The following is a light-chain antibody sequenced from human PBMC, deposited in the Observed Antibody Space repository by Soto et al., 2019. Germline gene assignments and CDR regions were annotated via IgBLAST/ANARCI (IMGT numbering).Light chain of an antibody. V-gene: IGLV2-14*03. CDR2: DVS. J-gene: IGLJ2*01. CDR3: TSYTSSSAHVV. Sequence: QSALTQPASVTGSPGQSITISCTGTGSDLGGYNYVSWCLHHPGKAPKLMIYDVSDRPSGVSNRFSGSKSDNTASLTISGLQAEDEADYYYTSYTSSSAHVVFGGGTKLTVL. CDR1: GSDLGGYNY.